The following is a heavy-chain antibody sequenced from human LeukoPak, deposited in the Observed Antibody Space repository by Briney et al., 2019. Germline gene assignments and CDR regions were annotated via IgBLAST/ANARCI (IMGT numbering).Heavy chain of an antibody. J-gene: IGHJ4*02. Sequence: SETLSLTCTVSGGSISSYSWSWIRQPPGKGLEWIGYIYYSGSTNYNPSLKSRVTISVDTSKNQFSLKLSSVTAADTAVYYCARQQLVGGGFDYWGQGTLVTVSS. V-gene: IGHV4-59*01. CDR3: ARQQLVGGGFDY. D-gene: IGHD6-13*01. CDR1: GGSISSYS. CDR2: IYYSGST.